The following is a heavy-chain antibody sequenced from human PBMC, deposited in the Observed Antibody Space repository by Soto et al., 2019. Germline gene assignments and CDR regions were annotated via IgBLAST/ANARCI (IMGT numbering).Heavy chain of an antibody. CDR2: ISGSGGST. Sequence: PGGSLRLSCAASGFTFSSYAISWVRQAPGKGLEWVSAISGSGGSTHYADSVKGRFTISRDNSKNTLHLQMNSLRAEDTAVYYCAKGAVYFHSIVYNLEYFHYGGQGTLVTV. D-gene: IGHD3-22*01. V-gene: IGHV3-23*01. CDR3: AKGAVYFHSIVYNLEYFHY. CDR1: GFTFSSYA. J-gene: IGHJ1*01.